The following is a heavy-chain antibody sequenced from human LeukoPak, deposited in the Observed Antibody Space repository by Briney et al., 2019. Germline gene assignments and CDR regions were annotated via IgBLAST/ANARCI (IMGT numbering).Heavy chain of an antibody. CDR1: GGSISSGGYY. CDR2: IYYSGST. Sequence: PSETLSLTCTVSGGSISSGGYYWSWIRQHPGKGLEWIGYIYYSGSTYYNPSLKSRVTISVDTSKNQFSLKLSSVTAADTAVYYCARANGDYPNWFDPWGQGTLVTVSS. J-gene: IGHJ5*02. D-gene: IGHD4-17*01. V-gene: IGHV4-31*03. CDR3: ARANGDYPNWFDP.